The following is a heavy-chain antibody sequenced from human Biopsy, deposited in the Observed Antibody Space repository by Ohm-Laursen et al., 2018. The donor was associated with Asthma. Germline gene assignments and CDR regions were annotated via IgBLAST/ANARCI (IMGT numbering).Heavy chain of an antibody. J-gene: IGHJ5*02. CDR2: IYYSGST. D-gene: IGHD4-17*01. Sequence: TLSLTCSVSGGYINIGDYYWSWIRQHPVKGLEWIGHIYYSGSTYYNPSLKSRVSISLDTSKNQFSLSLTSVTAADTAVYYCARTTYGHDGFDPWGQGTLVTVSS. V-gene: IGHV4-31*03. CDR1: GGYINIGDYY. CDR3: ARTTYGHDGFDP.